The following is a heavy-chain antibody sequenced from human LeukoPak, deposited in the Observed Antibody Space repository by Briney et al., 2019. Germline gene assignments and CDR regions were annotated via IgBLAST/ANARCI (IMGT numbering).Heavy chain of an antibody. CDR1: GFTVSSNY. J-gene: IGHJ3*02. CDR2: IYSGGST. D-gene: IGHD1-26*01. V-gene: IGHV3-53*01. Sequence: PGGSLRLSCAASGFTVSSNYMSWVRQAPGKGLEWVSVIYSGGSTYYADSVKGRFTISRDNSKNTLYLQMNSLRAEDTAVYYCAKSGWEPPHLGAFDIWGQGTMVTVSS. CDR3: AKSGWEPPHLGAFDI.